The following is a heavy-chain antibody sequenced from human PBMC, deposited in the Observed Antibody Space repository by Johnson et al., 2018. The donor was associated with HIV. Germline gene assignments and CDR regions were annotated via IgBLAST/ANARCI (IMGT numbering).Heavy chain of an antibody. Sequence: VQLVESGGGVVRRGGSLRLSCATSGLTFDDHGMSLVRQGPGKGLEWVSGVNWNGGSPGYADSVKGRFTFSSDNAKTSLYLQMDSLRAEDTAVYYCAREGKWLHLGGATDGFDIWGQGTMVTVSS. J-gene: IGHJ3*02. CDR2: VNWNGGSP. V-gene: IGHV3-20*04. CDR3: AREGKWLHLGGATDGFDI. D-gene: IGHD5-24*01. CDR1: GLTFDDHG.